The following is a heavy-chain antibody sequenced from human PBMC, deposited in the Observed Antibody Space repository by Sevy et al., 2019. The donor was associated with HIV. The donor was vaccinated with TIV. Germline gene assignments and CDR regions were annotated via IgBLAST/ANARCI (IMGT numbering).Heavy chain of an antibody. J-gene: IGHJ4*02. CDR3: AKGNYETGTQYFDY. CDR2: ITGGGGST. Sequence: GGSLRLSCAASGFTFNNYGMFWVRQAPEEGLEWVSDITGGGGSTYYAASVKGRFTVSRDSSRNTLYLQMNSLRVEDTAVYYCAKGNYETGTQYFDYWGQGILVTVSS. D-gene: IGHD3-22*01. V-gene: IGHV3-23*01. CDR1: GFTFNNYG.